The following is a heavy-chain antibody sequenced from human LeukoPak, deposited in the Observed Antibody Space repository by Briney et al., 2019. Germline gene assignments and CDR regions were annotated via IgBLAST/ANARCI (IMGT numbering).Heavy chain of an antibody. Sequence: GGSLRLSCAASGFTFSYYAMHWVRQAPGKGLEYVSAISSDGGSTYYANSVKGRFTISRDNSKNMLYLEMGSLRAEDMAVYYCARAEDYGDPSDYWGQGTLVTVSS. V-gene: IGHV3-64*01. CDR1: GFTFSYYA. CDR2: ISSDGGST. J-gene: IGHJ4*02. D-gene: IGHD4-17*01. CDR3: ARAEDYGDPSDY.